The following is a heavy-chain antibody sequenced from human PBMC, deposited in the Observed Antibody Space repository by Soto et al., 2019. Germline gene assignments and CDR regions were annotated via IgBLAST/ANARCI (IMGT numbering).Heavy chain of an antibody. Sequence: SETLSLTCTVSGGSISSYYWSWIRQTPGKGLEWIGYMFYSGSTNYNPSLKSRVTISVDTSKNQFSLNLISVTATDTAVYYCARGGPKYCSGGSCYNWFDPWGQGTLVTVSS. CDR2: MFYSGST. J-gene: IGHJ5*02. V-gene: IGHV4-59*01. D-gene: IGHD2-15*01. CDR1: GGSISSYY. CDR3: ARGGPKYCSGGSCYNWFDP.